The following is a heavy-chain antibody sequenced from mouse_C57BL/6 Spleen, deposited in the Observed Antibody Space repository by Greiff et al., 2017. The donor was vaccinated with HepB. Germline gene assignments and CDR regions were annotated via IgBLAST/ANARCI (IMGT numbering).Heavy chain of an antibody. CDR3: ARSSSYWYFDV. CDR2: IDPSDSYT. V-gene: IGHV1-69*01. D-gene: IGHD1-1*01. Sequence: QVQLKQPGAELVMPGASVKLSCKASGYTFTSYWMHWVKQRPGQGLAWIGEIDPSDSYTNYNQKFKGKSTLTVDKSSSTAYMQLSSLTSEDSAVYYCARSSSYWYFDVWGTGTTVTFSS. J-gene: IGHJ1*03. CDR1: GYTFTSYW.